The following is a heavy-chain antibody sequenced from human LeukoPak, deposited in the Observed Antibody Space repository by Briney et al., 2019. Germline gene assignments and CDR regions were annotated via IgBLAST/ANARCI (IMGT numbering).Heavy chain of an antibody. D-gene: IGHD2-2*01. V-gene: IGHV4-34*01. Sequence: SETLSLTCAVYGGSFSGYYWSWLRQPPGKGLEWIGEINHSGSTNCNPSLKSRVTISVDTSKNQFSLKLSSVTAADTAVYYCARAGIVVVPALDYWGQGTLVTVSS. J-gene: IGHJ4*02. CDR2: INHSGST. CDR3: ARAGIVVVPALDY. CDR1: GGSFSGYY.